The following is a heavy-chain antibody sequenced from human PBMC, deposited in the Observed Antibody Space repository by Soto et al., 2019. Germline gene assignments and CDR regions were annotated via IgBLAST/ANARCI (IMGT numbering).Heavy chain of an antibody. CDR2: IIPVFATT. CDR3: ARISGYDSYYYYGMDV. Sequence: SVKVSCKASGGTFSSFAISWVRQAPGQGLEWMGGIIPVFATTDYAPKFQGRVTITADKSTSTAYMELSSLRSEDTAVYYCARISGYDSYYYYGMDVWGQGTTVTVSS. J-gene: IGHJ6*02. CDR1: GGTFSSFA. D-gene: IGHD5-12*01. V-gene: IGHV1-69*06.